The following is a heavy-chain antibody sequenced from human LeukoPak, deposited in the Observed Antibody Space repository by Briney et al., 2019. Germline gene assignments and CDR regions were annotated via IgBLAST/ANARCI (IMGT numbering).Heavy chain of an antibody. CDR2: ISSSSSYI. D-gene: IGHD2-21*02. CDR1: GFTFSSYS. V-gene: IGHV3-21*01. CDR3: ASSGGGDMGYYFDY. J-gene: IGHJ4*02. Sequence: GGSLRLSCAASGFTFSSYSMNWVRQAPGKGLEWVSSISSSSSYIYYADSVKGRFTISRDNAKNSLYLQMNSLRAEDTAVYYCASSGGGDMGYYFDYWVQGTLVTVSS.